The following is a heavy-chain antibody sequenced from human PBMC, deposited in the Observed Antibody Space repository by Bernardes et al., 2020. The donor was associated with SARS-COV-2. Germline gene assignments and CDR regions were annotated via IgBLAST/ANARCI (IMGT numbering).Heavy chain of an antibody. CDR2: ISAYHRDT. Sequence: AAVHDSCKATGYTFTNHGITWVRQPRGQGLEWMGCISAYHRDTKYAQNFQGRVTMTIDASTSTAYMELRSLTSDDTATYYCAGDPSYSSGWFAYSDYWGQGTLVTVSS. D-gene: IGHD6-19*01. J-gene: IGHJ4*02. V-gene: IGHV1-18*04. CDR1: GYTFTNHG. CDR3: AGDPSYSSGWFAYSDY.